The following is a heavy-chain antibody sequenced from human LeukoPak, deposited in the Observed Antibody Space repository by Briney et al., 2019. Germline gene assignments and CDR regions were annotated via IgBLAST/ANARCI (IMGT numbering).Heavy chain of an antibody. CDR3: AREGESYGVLPAARY. CDR2: IIPIFGTA. D-gene: IGHD2-2*01. J-gene: IGHJ4*02. V-gene: IGHV1-69*05. Sequence: SVKVSCKASGGTFSSYAISWVRQAPGQGLEWMGRIIPIFGTANYAQKFQGRVTMTTDTSTSTAYMELRSLRSDDTAVYYCAREGESYGVLPAARYWGQGTLVTVSS. CDR1: GGTFSSYA.